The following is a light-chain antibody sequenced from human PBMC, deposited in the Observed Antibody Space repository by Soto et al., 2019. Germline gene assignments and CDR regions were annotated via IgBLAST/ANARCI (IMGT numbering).Light chain of an antibody. V-gene: IGKV3-20*01. CDR3: HQYGDAPQT. CDR2: LAS. CDR1: QSVSGNY. Sequence: NVLAQSPGTLSLSPGERATLSCRASQSVSGNYFAWYQQKPGQAPRLLIYLASTRANGIPDRFSGSGSGTGFTLSISRLEPEDSAGYYCHQYGDAPQTFGQGTKLEIK. J-gene: IGKJ2*01.